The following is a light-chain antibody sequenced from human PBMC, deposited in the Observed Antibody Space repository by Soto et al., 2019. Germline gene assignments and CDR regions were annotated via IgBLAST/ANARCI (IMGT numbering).Light chain of an antibody. V-gene: IGKV1-33*01. CDR1: QDISNY. CDR2: DAS. J-gene: IGKJ4*01. CDR3: QQYDNPPLA. Sequence: DIQMTQSPSSLSASVGDRVTITCQASQDISNYLNWYQQKPGKAPKLLIYDASNLETGVPSRFSGSGSVTDFTFTISRLQPEDIATYYCQQYDNPPLAFGGGTKVEIK.